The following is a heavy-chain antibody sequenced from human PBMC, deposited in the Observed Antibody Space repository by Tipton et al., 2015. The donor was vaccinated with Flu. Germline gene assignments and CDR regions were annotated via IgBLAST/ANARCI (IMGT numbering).Heavy chain of an antibody. D-gene: IGHD2-21*02. J-gene: IGHJ6*02. CDR3: ARDLSCGGGCSHTYNYYYGMDV. Sequence: VQLVQSGAEVKEPGASVKVSCKASGYPFTTYAIHWVRQAPGEGLEWMGWINVGNGYTKYSQKFQGRLTFTRDTSATTSDMELISLGSEDTAVYYCARDLSCGGGCSHTYNYYYGMDVWGQGTTVTVSS. V-gene: IGHV1-3*01. CDR1: GYPFTTYA. CDR2: INVGNGYT.